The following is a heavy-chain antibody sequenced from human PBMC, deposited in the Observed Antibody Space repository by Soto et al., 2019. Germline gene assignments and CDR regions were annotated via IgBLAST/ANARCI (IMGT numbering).Heavy chain of an antibody. Sequence: SETLSLTCAVSGDSITSSYWSWLRQPPGKGLEWIADIHHSGVTNYNPSLKSRVIISLDRSKNQFSLQLNSMTAADTAVYYCARVDYYASGSDSHFDNWGQGTPVTVSS. CDR2: IHHSGVT. D-gene: IGHD3-10*01. V-gene: IGHV4-4*02. CDR1: GDSITSSYW. CDR3: ARVDYYASGSDSHFDN. J-gene: IGHJ4*02.